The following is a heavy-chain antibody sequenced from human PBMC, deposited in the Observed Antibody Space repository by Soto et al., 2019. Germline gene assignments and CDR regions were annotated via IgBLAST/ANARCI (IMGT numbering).Heavy chain of an antibody. Sequence: QVHLVQSGTEVKKPGASVKVSCKASGYTFTNYAIHWVRQAPGQRLEWLGWINAANGNTKSSQQFQDRVTITRDTSATTAYMELSSLRSEDMAVYYCARGGNVVVVVADYGMDVWGQGTKVTVSS. J-gene: IGHJ6*02. CDR3: ARGGNVVVVVADYGMDV. CDR1: GYTFTNYA. V-gene: IGHV1-3*01. D-gene: IGHD2-15*01. CDR2: INAANGNT.